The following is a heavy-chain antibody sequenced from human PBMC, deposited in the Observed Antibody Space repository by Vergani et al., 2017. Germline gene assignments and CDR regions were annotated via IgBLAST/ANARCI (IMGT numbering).Heavy chain of an antibody. CDR2: INHSGST. V-gene: IGHV4-34*01. CDR1: GGSFSGYY. J-gene: IGHJ4*02. D-gene: IGHD6-19*01. CDR3: ARVAVAGTRDY. Sequence: QVQLQESGPGLLKPSETLSLTCAVYGGSFSGYYWSWIRQPPGKGLEWIGEINHSGSTNYNPSLKSRVTISVDTSKNQFSLKLSSVTAADTAVYYCARVAVAGTRDYWGQGTLVTVSS.